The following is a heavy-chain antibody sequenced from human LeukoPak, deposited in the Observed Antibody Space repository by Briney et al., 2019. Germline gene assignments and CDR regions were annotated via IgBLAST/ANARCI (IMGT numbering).Heavy chain of an antibody. CDR3: ARDLYDSSGYVTTPYDY. Sequence: PGGSLRLSCAASGFTFSSYSMNWVRQAPGKGLEWVSGIGGSGTRTYYADSVKGRFTISRDNSKNTLYLQMNSLRAEDTAVYYCARDLYDSSGYVTTPYDYWGQGTLVTVSS. CDR1: GFTFSSYS. D-gene: IGHD3-22*01. CDR2: IGGSGTRT. J-gene: IGHJ4*02. V-gene: IGHV3-23*01.